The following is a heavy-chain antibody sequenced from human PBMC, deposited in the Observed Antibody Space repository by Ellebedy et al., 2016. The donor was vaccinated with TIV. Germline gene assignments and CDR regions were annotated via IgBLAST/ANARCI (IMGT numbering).Heavy chain of an antibody. CDR2: IYYIWIT. CDR3: AAYYGGRFDY. V-gene: IGHV4-59*01. J-gene: IGHJ4*02. CDR1: GGSISTFY. D-gene: IGHD4-23*01. Sequence: MPSETLSLTCNVSGGSISTFYWSWIRQPPGKGLEFIGYIYYIWITNYNPSLDSPVAISIDTSENQFSLRLSSVTAADTAVYYCAAYYGGRFDYWGQGTLVTVSS.